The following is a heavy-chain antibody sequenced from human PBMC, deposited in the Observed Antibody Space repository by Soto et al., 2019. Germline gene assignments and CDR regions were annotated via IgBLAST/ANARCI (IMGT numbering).Heavy chain of an antibody. D-gene: IGHD2-15*01. CDR2: MNPTSGNT. CDR3: ARWAATGGTNYYYYGMDV. Sequence: QVQLVQSGAEVKKPGASVKVSCKASGYTFTSYDINWVRQATGQGLEWMGWMNPTSGNTGYAQKFQGRVTMTRNTSISTAYMELSSVRSEDTAVYSCARWAATGGTNYYYYGMDVWGQGTTVTVSS. J-gene: IGHJ6*02. V-gene: IGHV1-8*01. CDR1: GYTFTSYD.